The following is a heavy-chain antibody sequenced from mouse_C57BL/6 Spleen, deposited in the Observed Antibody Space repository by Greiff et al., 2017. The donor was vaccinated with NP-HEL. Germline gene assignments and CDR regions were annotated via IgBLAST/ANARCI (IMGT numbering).Heavy chain of an antibody. Sequence: QVQLQQPGAELVRPGSSVKLSCKASGYTFTSYWMHWVKQRPIQGLEWIGNIDPSDSETHYNQKFKDKATLTVDKSSSTAYMQLSSLTSEDSAVYYCARSRGNYYGSSPFAYWGQGTLVTVSA. CDR2: IDPSDSET. V-gene: IGHV1-52*01. CDR1: GYTFTSYW. CDR3: ARSRGNYYGSSPFAY. D-gene: IGHD1-1*01. J-gene: IGHJ3*01.